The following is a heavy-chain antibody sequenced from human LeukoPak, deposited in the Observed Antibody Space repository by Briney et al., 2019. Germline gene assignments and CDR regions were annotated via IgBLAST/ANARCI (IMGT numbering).Heavy chain of an antibody. Sequence: GGSLRLSCAVSGSTSSRNFMSWVRQTPEKGLEWVANINQDGSEKNYVDSVKGRFTISRDNAKNSLYLQMNSLRAEDTAVYYCARVDLGYCSSTSCWVGMDVWGQGTTVTVSS. D-gene: IGHD2-2*01. J-gene: IGHJ6*02. CDR1: GSTSSRNF. CDR3: ARVDLGYCSSTSCWVGMDV. V-gene: IGHV3-7*01. CDR2: INQDGSEK.